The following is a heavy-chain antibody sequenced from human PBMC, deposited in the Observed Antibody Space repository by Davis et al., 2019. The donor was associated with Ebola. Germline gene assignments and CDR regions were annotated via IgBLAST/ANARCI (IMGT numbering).Heavy chain of an antibody. CDR3: AHRIFRTVTTGWFDP. Sequence: SGPTLVKPTETLTLTCTFSGFSLSAAGVAVAWIRQPPGKALAWLALIYWDDDKIYSPSLRRRLTITKDTSKNQVVLTMTDMDPVDTATYYCAHRIFRTVTTGWFDPWGQGTLVTVSS. CDR1: GFSLSAAGVA. V-gene: IGHV2-5*02. CDR2: IYWDDDK. J-gene: IGHJ5*02. D-gene: IGHD4-17*01.